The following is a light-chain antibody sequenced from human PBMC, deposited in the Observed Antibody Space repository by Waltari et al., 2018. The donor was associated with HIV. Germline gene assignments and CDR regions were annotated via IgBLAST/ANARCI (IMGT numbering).Light chain of an antibody. CDR1: QSVSSN. Sequence: ERVMTQSTATLSVSPGERATLSCRASQSVSSNLAWYQQKPGQAPRLLIYGASTRATGIPARFSGSGSGTEFTLTISSLQSEDFAVYYCQQYNNWLQRTFGQGTKVEIK. J-gene: IGKJ1*01. CDR2: GAS. V-gene: IGKV3-15*01. CDR3: QQYNNWLQRT.